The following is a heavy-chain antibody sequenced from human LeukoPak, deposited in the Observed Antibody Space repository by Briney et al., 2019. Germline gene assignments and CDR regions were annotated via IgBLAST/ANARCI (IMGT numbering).Heavy chain of an antibody. Sequence: PGGSLRLSCAASGFTFSSYAMSWVRQAPGKGLEWVSAISGSGGSTYYADSVKGRFTISRDNSKNTLYLQMNSLRAEDAAVYYCAKEIFTIFGVVIRPRAFDIWGQGTMVTVSS. V-gene: IGHV3-23*01. CDR1: GFTFSSYA. CDR3: AKEIFTIFGVVIRPRAFDI. CDR2: ISGSGGST. J-gene: IGHJ3*02. D-gene: IGHD3-3*01.